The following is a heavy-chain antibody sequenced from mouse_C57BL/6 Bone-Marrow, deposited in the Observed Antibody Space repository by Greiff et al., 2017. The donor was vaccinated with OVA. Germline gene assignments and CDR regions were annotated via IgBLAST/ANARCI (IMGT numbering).Heavy chain of an antibody. J-gene: IGHJ4*01. CDR1: GFTFSDYG. CDR3: ARLTGHYAMDY. V-gene: IGHV5-17*01. CDR2: ISSGSRTI. D-gene: IGHD4-1*01. Sequence: EVKVVESGGGLVKPGGSLKLSCAASGFTFSDYGMHWVRQAPEKGLEWVAYISSGSRTIYYADTVKGRFTISRDNAKNTLFLQMTSLRSEDTAMYYCARLTGHYAMDYWGQGTSVTVSS.